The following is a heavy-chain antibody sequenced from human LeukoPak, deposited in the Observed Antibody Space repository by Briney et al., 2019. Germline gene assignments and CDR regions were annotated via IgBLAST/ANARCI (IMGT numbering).Heavy chain of an antibody. V-gene: IGHV4-31*03. CDR1: GGPISSGGYY. CDR2: IYYSGST. CDR3: ARANYYDSSGYHGGFDY. D-gene: IGHD3-22*01. J-gene: IGHJ4*02. Sequence: PSETLSLTCTVSGGPISSGGYYWSWIRQHPGKGLGWIGYIYYSGSTYYNPSLKSRVTISVDTSKNQFSLKLSSVTAADTAVYYCARANYYDSSGYHGGFDYWGQGTLVTVSS.